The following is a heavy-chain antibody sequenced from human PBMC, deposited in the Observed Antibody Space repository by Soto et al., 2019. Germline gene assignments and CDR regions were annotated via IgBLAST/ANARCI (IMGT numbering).Heavy chain of an antibody. Sequence: QVQLVESGGGVVQPGRSLRLSCAASGFTFSSYAMHWFRQAPGKGLEWVAVISYDGSNKYYADSVKGRFTISRDNSKNTLYLQMNSLRAEDTAVYYCASGAGEQLVLYWGKGTLVTVSS. CDR1: GFTFSSYA. CDR3: ASGAGEQLVLY. V-gene: IGHV3-30-3*01. CDR2: ISYDGSNK. J-gene: IGHJ4*02. D-gene: IGHD6-13*01.